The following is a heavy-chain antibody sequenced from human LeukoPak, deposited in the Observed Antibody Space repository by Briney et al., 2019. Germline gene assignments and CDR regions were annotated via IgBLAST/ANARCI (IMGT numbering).Heavy chain of an antibody. CDR3: AKVAASIVVEVAATRGAFDY. CDR2: ISGSGGST. CDR1: GFTFSSYG. V-gene: IGHV3-23*01. Sequence: PGGSLRLSCAASGFTFSSYGMSWVRQAPGKGLEWVSAISGSGGSTYYADSVKGRFTISRDNSKNTLYLQMNSLRAEDTAVYYCAKVAASIVVEVAATRGAFDYWGQGTLVTVSS. J-gene: IGHJ4*02. D-gene: IGHD2-15*01.